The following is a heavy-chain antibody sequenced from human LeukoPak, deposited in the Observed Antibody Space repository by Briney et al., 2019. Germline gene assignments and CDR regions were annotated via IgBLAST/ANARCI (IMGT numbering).Heavy chain of an antibody. CDR3: ATGTAAVGRYYYYYMDV. V-gene: IGHV4-61*02. CDR2: IYTSGST. J-gene: IGHJ6*03. Sequence: PSETLSLTCTVSGGSISSGSYYWSWIRQPAGKGLEWIGRIYTSGSTNYNPSLKSRVTISVDTSKNQFSLKLSSVTAADTAVYYCATGTAAVGRYYYYYMDVWGKGTTVTISS. CDR1: GGSISSGSYY. D-gene: IGHD6-13*01.